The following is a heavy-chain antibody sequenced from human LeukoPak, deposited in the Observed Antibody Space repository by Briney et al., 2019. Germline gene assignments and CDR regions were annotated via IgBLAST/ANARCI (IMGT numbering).Heavy chain of an antibody. CDR3: AKGGIAAAGTSFYFDY. V-gene: IGHV3-23*01. Sequence: GGSLRLSCAASGFTFSSYAMSWVRQAPGKGLECVSGNSGSGSGTYYPDSVKGRFTISRDNSKNTLYLQMNSLRAEDTAVYYCAKGGIAAAGTSFYFDYWGQGTLVTVSS. CDR2: NSGSGSGT. D-gene: IGHD6-13*01. CDR1: GFTFSSYA. J-gene: IGHJ4*02.